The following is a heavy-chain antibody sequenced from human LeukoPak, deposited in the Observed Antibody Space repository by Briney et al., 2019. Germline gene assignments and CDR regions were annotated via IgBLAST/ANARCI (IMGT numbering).Heavy chain of an antibody. CDR2: IIPILGIA. CDR3: AREMVRGVIIPKTKNWFDP. CDR1: GGTFGSYA. Sequence: SVKVSCKASGGTFGSYAISWVRQAPGQGLEWMGRIIPILGIANYAQKFQGRVTITADKSTSTAYMELSSLRSEDTAVYYCAREMVRGVIIPKTKNWFDPWGQGTLVTVSS. J-gene: IGHJ5*02. D-gene: IGHD3-10*01. V-gene: IGHV1-69*04.